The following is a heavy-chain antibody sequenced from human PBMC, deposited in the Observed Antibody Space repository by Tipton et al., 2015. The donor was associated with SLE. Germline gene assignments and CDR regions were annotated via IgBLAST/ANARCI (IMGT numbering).Heavy chain of an antibody. V-gene: IGHV3-23*03. CDR3: ARDSADCSGGSCYSYYYGMDV. Sequence: SLRLSCAASGFTFSSYAMSWVRQAPGKGLEWVSVIYSGGSTYYADSVKGRFTISRDNSKNTLYLQMNSLRAEDTAVYYCARDSADCSGGSCYSYYYGMDVWGQGTTVTVSS. CDR1: GFTFSSYA. J-gene: IGHJ6*02. D-gene: IGHD2-15*01. CDR2: IYSGGST.